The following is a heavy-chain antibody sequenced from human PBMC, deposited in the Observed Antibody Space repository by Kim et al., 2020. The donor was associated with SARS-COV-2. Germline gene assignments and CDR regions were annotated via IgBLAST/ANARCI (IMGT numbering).Heavy chain of an antibody. V-gene: IGHV4-59*01. CDR2: IYYSGST. J-gene: IGHJ4*02. CDR1: GGSISSYY. Sequence: SETLSLICTVSGGSISSYYWSWIRQPPGKGLEWIGYIYYSGSTNYNPSLKSRVTISVDTSKNQFSLKLSSVTAADTAVYYCARSGYSYGIFDYWGQGTL. D-gene: IGHD5-18*01. CDR3: ARSGYSYGIFDY.